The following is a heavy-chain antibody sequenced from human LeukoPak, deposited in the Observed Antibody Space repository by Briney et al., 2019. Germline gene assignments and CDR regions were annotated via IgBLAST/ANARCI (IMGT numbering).Heavy chain of an antibody. Sequence: SETLSLTCTVSGGSISSYYWSWIRQPPGKGLEWIGYIYYSVSTNYNPSLKSRVTISVDTSKNQFSLKLSSVTAADTAVYYCARSLIGFGGVIVIHPLGMDVWGQGTTVTVSS. CDR1: GGSISSYY. J-gene: IGHJ6*02. CDR3: ARSLIGFGGVIVIHPLGMDV. V-gene: IGHV4-59*08. CDR2: IYYSVST. D-gene: IGHD3-16*02.